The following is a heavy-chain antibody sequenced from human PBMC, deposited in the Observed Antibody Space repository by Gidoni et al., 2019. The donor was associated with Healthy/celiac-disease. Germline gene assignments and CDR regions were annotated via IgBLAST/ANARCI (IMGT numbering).Heavy chain of an antibody. Sequence: QVQLVQSGAEVKRPGASVKVSCKAFGYTFTGYYMHWVRQAPGEGLEWMGWINHNNGGTNYAQKLQGRVTMTRDTSNSTSYMELSRLRSDETAVYYCATHDYGDHPYYFDYWGQGTLVTVSS. CDR3: ATHDYGDHPYYFDY. CDR2: INHNNGGT. D-gene: IGHD4-17*01. CDR1: GYTFTGYY. J-gene: IGHJ4*02. V-gene: IGHV1-2*02.